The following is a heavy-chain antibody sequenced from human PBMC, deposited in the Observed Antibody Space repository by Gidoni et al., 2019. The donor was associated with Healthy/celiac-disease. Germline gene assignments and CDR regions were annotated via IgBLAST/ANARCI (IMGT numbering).Heavy chain of an antibody. J-gene: IGHJ4*02. Sequence: QVQLQQWGAGLLKPSETRSLTCAVYGGSCRGYYWSGIRQPPGKGLEWIGEINHSGSTNYNPSLKRRVTISVDTSKNQFSLKLSSVTAADTAVYYCARGRGRRLGELSLLGYWGQGTLVTVSS. V-gene: IGHV4-34*01. CDR3: ARGRGRRLGELSLLGY. CDR1: GGSCRGYY. CDR2: INHSGST. D-gene: IGHD3-16*02.